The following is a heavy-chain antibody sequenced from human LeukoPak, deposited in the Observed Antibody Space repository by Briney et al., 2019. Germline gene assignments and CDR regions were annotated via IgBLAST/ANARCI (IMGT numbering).Heavy chain of an antibody. Sequence: SETLSLTCTVSGGSISSGGYYWSWIRQHPGKGLEWIGYIYYRGSTYYNPSLKSRVTISEDTSKDQFSLKLSSVTAADTAVYYCASRIGYSYGIDYWGQGTLVTVSS. V-gene: IGHV4-31*03. D-gene: IGHD5-18*01. J-gene: IGHJ4*02. CDR2: IYYRGST. CDR3: ASRIGYSYGIDY. CDR1: GGSISSGGYY.